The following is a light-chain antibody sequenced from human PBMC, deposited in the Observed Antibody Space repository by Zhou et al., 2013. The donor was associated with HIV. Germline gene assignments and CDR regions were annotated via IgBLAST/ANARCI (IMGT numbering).Light chain of an antibody. Sequence: AIQLTQSPSSLSASVGDRVTITCRASQGISSALAWYQQKPGKPPKLLIYRASSLESGVPSRFSGSGSGTEFTLTISSLQPEDFATYYCQQLNSYPPWTFGQGTKVEIK. V-gene: IGKV1-13*02. CDR1: QGISSA. CDR2: RAS. CDR3: QQLNSYPPWT. J-gene: IGKJ1*01.